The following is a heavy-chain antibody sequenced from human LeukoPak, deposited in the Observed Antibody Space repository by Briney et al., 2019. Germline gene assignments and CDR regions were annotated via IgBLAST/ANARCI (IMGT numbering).Heavy chain of an antibody. J-gene: IGHJ5*02. D-gene: IGHD5-18*01. V-gene: IGHV1-2*02. CDR2: INPNSGGT. CDR1: GYTFTSYD. Sequence: GASVKVSCKASGYTFTSYDINWVRQAPGQGLEWMGWINPNSGGTNYAQKFQGRVTMTRDTSISTAYMELSRLRSDDTAVYYCARGKSDSYGYLRWFDPWGQGTLVTVSS. CDR3: ARGKSDSYGYLRWFDP.